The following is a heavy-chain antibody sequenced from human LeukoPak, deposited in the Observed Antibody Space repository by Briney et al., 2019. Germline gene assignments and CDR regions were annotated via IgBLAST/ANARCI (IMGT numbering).Heavy chain of an antibody. CDR2: ISGSGGST. Sequence: PGGSLRLSCAASGFTLSSYAMSWVRQAPGKGLEWVSAISGSGGSTYYADSVKGRFTISRDNCKNTLYLQMNSLRAEDTAVYYCAKDMGIQLWLSDYWGQGTLVTVSS. V-gene: IGHV3-23*01. CDR1: GFTLSSYA. CDR3: AKDMGIQLWLSDY. J-gene: IGHJ4*02. D-gene: IGHD5-18*01.